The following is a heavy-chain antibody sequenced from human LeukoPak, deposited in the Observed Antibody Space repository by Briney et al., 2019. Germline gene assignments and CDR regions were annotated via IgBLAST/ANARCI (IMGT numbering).Heavy chain of an antibody. D-gene: IGHD2-2*01. J-gene: IGHJ6*02. CDR2: ISYDGSNK. V-gene: IGHV3-30-3*01. CDR3: ARVMRCSSTSCYYYYYGMDV. CDR1: GFTFSSYA. Sequence: GGSLRLSCAASGFTFSSYAMHWVRQAPGKGLEWVAVISYDGSNKYYADSVKGRFTISRENSKNTLYLQMNSLRAEDTAVYYCARVMRCSSTSCYYYYYGMDVWGQGTTVTVSS.